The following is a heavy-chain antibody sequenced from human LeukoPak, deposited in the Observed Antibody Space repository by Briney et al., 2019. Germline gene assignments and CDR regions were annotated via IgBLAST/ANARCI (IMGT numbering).Heavy chain of an antibody. CDR3: AKSQDYGSGSYALDY. Sequence: QTGGSLRLPCAASGFQFTYFGMSWVRQAPGKGLEWVAFIRNDGSNKYYVESVKGRFIISRDNSPDTVYLHMSNLRPDDTAVYYCAKSQDYGSGSYALDYWGQGALVTVSS. J-gene: IGHJ4*02. CDR2: IRNDGSNK. CDR1: GFQFTYFG. V-gene: IGHV3-30*02. D-gene: IGHD3-10*01.